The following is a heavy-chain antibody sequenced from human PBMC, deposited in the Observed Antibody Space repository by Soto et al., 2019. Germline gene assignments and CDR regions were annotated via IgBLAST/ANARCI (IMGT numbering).Heavy chain of an antibody. Sequence: EVQLVESGGGLVQPGGSLRLSCAASGFTFSSYSMNWVRQAPGKGLEWVSYISSSRSTIYYADSVKGRFTISRDNAKNSLYLQMNSLRAEDTAVYYCARRWEARDGWYENHDAFDIWGQGTMVTVSS. CDR1: GFTFSSYS. V-gene: IGHV3-48*01. CDR3: ARRWEARDGWYENHDAFDI. D-gene: IGHD6-19*01. CDR2: ISSSRSTI. J-gene: IGHJ3*02.